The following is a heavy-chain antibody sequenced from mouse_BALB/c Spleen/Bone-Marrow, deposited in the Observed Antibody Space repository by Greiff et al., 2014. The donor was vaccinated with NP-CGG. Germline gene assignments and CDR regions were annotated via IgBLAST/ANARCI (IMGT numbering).Heavy chain of an antibody. D-gene: IGHD2-2*01. CDR1: GYTFTDYY. CDR3: ARSRGYAWFAY. Sequence: VQLQQSGAELARPGASVKLSCKASGYTFTDYYINWVKQRTGQGLEWIGEIYPGSGNTYYNEKFKVKATLTADKSSSTAYMQLSSLTSEDSAVYFCARSRGYAWFAYWGQGTLVTVSA. CDR2: IYPGSGNT. V-gene: IGHV1-77*01. J-gene: IGHJ3*01.